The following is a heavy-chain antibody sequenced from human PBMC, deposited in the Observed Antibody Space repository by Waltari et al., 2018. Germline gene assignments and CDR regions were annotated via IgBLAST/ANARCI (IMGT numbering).Heavy chain of an antibody. CDR3: ARYYPSGKDYIDV. CDR2: VYVDRRT. V-gene: IGHV4-61*02. D-gene: IGHD3-10*01. Sequence: QVQLQESGPGLVKPSQTLSLTCSVSGDPISSGFYHWSWIRQPAGRGLEWIGRVYVDRRTAYNPSLSSRVTISLDTSRNRFSLELTSVTAADTAIYYCARYYPSGKDYIDVWGIGTTVSVSS. CDR1: GDPISSGFYH. J-gene: IGHJ6*03.